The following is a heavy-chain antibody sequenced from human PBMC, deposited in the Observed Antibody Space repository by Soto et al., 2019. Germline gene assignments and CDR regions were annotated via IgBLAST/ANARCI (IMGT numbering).Heavy chain of an antibody. J-gene: IGHJ4*02. CDR2: INPNSGGT. V-gene: IGHV1-2*02. CDR3: ARDLANHAGSAGFDY. D-gene: IGHD6-25*01. CDR1: GYTFTGYY. Sequence: ASVKVSCKASGYTFTGYYIHWVRQAPGQGLEGMGWINPNSGGTKYPQKFQGRVTMTRDTSIRTVYMSLTGLKSDATALYLCARDLANHAGSAGFDYWGQGTLVTVSS.